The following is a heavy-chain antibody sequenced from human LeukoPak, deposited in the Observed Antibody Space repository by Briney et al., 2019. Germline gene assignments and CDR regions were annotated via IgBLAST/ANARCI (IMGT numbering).Heavy chain of an antibody. D-gene: IGHD6-19*01. V-gene: IGHV3-66*01. CDR3: ARDIAVASFQH. Sequence: PGGSLRLSCAASGFSVSSNYMSCVRQAPGKGLEWVSIIYSDGSTYYADSVKGRFTISRDDSKNTLFLQMNSLRAEDTALYYCARDIAVASFQHWGQGTLVTVSS. J-gene: IGHJ1*01. CDR1: GFSVSSNY. CDR2: IYSDGST.